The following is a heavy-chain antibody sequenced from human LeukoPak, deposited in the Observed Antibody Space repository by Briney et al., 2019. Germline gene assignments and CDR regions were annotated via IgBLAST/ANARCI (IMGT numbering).Heavy chain of an antibody. CDR1: GFTFSSYW. CDR3: VMDILR. D-gene: IGHD5-12*01. J-gene: IGHJ4*02. V-gene: IGHV3-74*01. Sequence: GGSLRLSCAASGFTFSSYWMHWVRQAPGKGLVWVSRINTDGSSTDYADSVKGRFTISRDNAENTLYLQMNSLGAEDTAVYYCVMDILRWGQGTLVTVSS. CDR2: INTDGSST.